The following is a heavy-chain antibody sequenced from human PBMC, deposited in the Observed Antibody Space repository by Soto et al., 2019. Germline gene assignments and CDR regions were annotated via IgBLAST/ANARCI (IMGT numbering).Heavy chain of an antibody. D-gene: IGHD4-17*01. J-gene: IGHJ4*02. CDR3: ARNVPVTALGY. CDR1: GVTVGNNY. CDR2: TYSGGDT. Sequence: EVRLVESGGGLVQPGGSLRLSCVASGVTVGNNYMSWVRQAPGKGLEWVSVTYSGGDTHYADSVKGRLTMSKHSTKNTVYLQMASLRAEDTDVYVCARNVPVTALGYWGQGSLVTVSS. V-gene: IGHV3-66*01.